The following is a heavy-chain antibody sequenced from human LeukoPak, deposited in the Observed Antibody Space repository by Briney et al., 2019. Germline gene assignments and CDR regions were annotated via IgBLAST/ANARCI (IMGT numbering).Heavy chain of an antibody. J-gene: IGHJ6*02. CDR1: GFIFSNYA. V-gene: IGHV3-30-3*01. CDR3: ARDLDGLDV. Sequence: PGGSLRLSCAASGFIFSNYAMHWVRQPPGKGLEWVAVISSDGSNNYYADSVKGRFTISRDNSKNTLYVQMNSLRTEDTAVYYCARDLDGLDVWGQGTTITVSS. CDR2: ISSDGSNN.